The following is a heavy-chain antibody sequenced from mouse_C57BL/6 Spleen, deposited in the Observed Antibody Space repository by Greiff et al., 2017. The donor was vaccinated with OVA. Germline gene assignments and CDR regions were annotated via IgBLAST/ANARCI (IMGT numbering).Heavy chain of an antibody. J-gene: IGHJ3*01. CDR2: ISYSGST. CDR3: ARTDYYGSSYLFAY. V-gene: IGHV3-1*01. Sequence: EVQRVESGPGMVKPSQSLSLTCTVTGYSITSGYDWHWIRHFPGNKLEWMGYISYSGSTNYNPSLKSRISITHDTSKNHFFLKLNSVTTEDTATYYCARTDYYGSSYLFAYWGQGTLVTVSA. CDR1: GYSITSGYD. D-gene: IGHD1-1*01.